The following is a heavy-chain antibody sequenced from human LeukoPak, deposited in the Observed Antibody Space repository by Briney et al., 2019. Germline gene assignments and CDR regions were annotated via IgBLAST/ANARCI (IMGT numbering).Heavy chain of an antibody. Sequence: SETLSLTCTVSGGSISSGGYYWSRIRQHPGKGLEWIGYIYYSGSTYYNPSLKSRVTISVDTSKNQFSLKLSSVTAADTAVYYCARSDCGGDCYSIAYYFDYWGQGTLVTVSS. D-gene: IGHD2-21*02. CDR3: ARSDCGGDCYSIAYYFDY. CDR1: GGSISSGGYY. CDR2: IYYSGST. V-gene: IGHV4-31*03. J-gene: IGHJ4*02.